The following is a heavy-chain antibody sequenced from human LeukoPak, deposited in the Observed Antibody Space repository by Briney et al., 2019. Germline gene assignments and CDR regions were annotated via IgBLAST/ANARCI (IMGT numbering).Heavy chain of an antibody. CDR2: LKSNPDGGTT. V-gene: IGHV3-15*01. CDR1: GFTFSNAL. CDR3: ATDRLFFQH. D-gene: IGHD2-15*01. J-gene: IGHJ1*01. Sequence: GGSLRLSCVASGFTFSNALMSWVRQAPGKGLEWVGRLKSNPDGGTTDYAAPVKGRFTISRDDSKNTLYLQMNSLKTEDTAVYYCATDRLFFQHWGQGTLVTVSS.